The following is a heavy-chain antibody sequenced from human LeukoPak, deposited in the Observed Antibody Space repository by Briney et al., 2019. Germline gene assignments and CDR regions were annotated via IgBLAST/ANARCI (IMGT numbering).Heavy chain of an antibody. Sequence: SETLSLTCTVSGGSISSYYWSWIRQPPGKGLEWIGSIYHSGSTYYNPSPKSRVTISVDTSKNQFSLKLSSVTAADTAVYYCARRVGIAAAGIDYWGQGTLVTVSS. CDR3: ARRVGIAAAGIDY. V-gene: IGHV4-59*08. J-gene: IGHJ4*02. CDR2: IYHSGST. D-gene: IGHD6-13*01. CDR1: GGSISSYY.